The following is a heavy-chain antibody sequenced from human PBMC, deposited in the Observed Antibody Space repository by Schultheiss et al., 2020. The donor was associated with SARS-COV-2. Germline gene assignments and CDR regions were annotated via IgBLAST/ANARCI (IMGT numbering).Heavy chain of an antibody. CDR3: ARYYSGNYYALDY. D-gene: IGHD1-26*01. V-gene: IGHV4-59*08. CDR1: GGSISSYY. Sequence: SETLSLTCTVSGGSISSYYWSWIRQPPGKGLEWIGYIYYSGSTYYNPSLKSRVTISVDKSKNQFSLKLSSVTAADTAVYYCARYYSGNYYALDYWGQGTLVTVSS. J-gene: IGHJ4*02. CDR2: IYYSGST.